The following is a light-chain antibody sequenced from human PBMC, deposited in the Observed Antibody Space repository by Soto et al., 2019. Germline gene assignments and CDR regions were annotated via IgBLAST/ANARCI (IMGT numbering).Light chain of an antibody. V-gene: IGLV2-23*02. CDR3: CSYAGSSTVV. J-gene: IGLJ2*01. CDR1: SSDVGSYNL. CDR2: EVS. Sequence: QSALTQPASVSGSPGRSITISCTGTSSDVGSYNLVSWYQQHPGKAPKLMIYEVSKRPSGVSNRFSGSKSGNTASLTISGLQAEDEADYYCCSYAGSSTVVFGGGTKVTVL.